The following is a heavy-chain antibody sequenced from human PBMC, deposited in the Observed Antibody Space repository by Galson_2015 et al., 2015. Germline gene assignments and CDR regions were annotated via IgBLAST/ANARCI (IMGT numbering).Heavy chain of an antibody. D-gene: IGHD5-24*01. V-gene: IGHV1-69*01. CDR3: ARCRDGYRSTYYYYYYMDV. CDR2: IIPIFGTA. CDR1: GGTFSSYA. Sequence: SCKVSGGTFSSYAISWVRQAPGQGLEWMGGIIPIFGTANYAQKFQGRVTITADESTSTAYMELSSLRSEDTAVYYCARCRDGYRSTYYYYYYMDVWGKGTTVTVSS. J-gene: IGHJ6*03.